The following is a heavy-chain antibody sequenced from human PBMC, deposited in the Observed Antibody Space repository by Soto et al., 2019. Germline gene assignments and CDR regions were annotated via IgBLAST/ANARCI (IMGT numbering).Heavy chain of an antibody. Sequence: QVQLQESGPGLVKPSETLSLTCTVSGGSISSYYWSWIRQPPGQGLEWIGYIYYSGSTNYHPSLKSRVTISVVTSKNQFSLTLSSVTAADTAVYYCARARCLEWLLGYFDLWGRGTLVTVSS. V-gene: IGHV4-59*01. J-gene: IGHJ2*01. CDR3: ARARCLEWLLGYFDL. CDR1: GGSISSYY. CDR2: IYYSGST. D-gene: IGHD3-3*01.